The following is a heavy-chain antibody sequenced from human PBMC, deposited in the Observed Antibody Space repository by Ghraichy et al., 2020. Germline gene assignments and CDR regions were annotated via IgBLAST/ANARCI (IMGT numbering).Heavy chain of an antibody. V-gene: IGHV4-34*01. CDR2: INHSGST. J-gene: IGHJ3*02. CDR1: GGSFSGYY. D-gene: IGHD3-22*01. Sequence: SETLSLTCAVYGGSFSGYYWSWIRQPPGKGLEWIGEINHSGSTNYNPSLKSRVTRSVDTSKNQLSLKLSSVTAADTAVYYWARDHSSGYQDAFDIWGQGTMVTVSS. CDR3: ARDHSSGYQDAFDI.